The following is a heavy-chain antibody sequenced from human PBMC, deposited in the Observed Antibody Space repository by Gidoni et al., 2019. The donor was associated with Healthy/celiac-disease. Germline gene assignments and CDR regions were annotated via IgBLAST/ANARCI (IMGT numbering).Heavy chain of an antibody. CDR3: ARDDSSGADAFDI. CDR1: GFTVSSNY. V-gene: IGHV3-53*01. J-gene: IGHJ3*02. CDR2: IYSGGST. D-gene: IGHD3-22*01. Sequence: EVQLVESGGGLIQPGGSLRLSCAASGFTVSSNYMSWVRQAPGKGLEWVSVIYSGGSTYYADSVKGRFTISRDNSKNTLYLQMNSLRAEDTAVYYCARDDSSGADAFDIWGQGTMVTVSS.